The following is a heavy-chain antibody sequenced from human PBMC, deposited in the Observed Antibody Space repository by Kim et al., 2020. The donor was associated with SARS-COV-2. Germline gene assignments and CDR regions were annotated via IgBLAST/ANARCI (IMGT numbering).Heavy chain of an antibody. D-gene: IGHD3-10*01. J-gene: IGHJ6*02. Sequence: KGRFTISRDNSKNTLYLQMNSLRAEDTAVYYCAKVTYYGSGSYYKGGMDVWGQGTTVTVSS. V-gene: IGHV3-33*06. CDR3: AKVTYYGSGSYYKGGMDV.